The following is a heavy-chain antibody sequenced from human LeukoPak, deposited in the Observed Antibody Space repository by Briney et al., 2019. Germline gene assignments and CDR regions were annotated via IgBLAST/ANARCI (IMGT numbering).Heavy chain of an antibody. J-gene: IGHJ4*02. CDR3: AYSGSYGHLGY. D-gene: IGHD1-26*01. CDR2: IYSSVST. V-gene: IGHV4-39*01. CDR1: GGSISSNAYY. Sequence: SKTLSLTCTVSGGSISSNAYYWAWIRQPPGKGLEWIGSIYSSVSTYYNPSLKSRVTISVDTSKNQFSLRLSSVTAADTALYYCAYSGSYGHLGYWGQGIPVTVAS.